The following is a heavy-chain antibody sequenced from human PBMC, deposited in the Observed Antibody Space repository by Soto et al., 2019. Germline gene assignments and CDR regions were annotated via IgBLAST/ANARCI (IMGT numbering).Heavy chain of an antibody. D-gene: IGHD3-10*01. Sequence: QPGGSLRLSCAASGFTLSSYAMSWVRQAPGKGLEWVSAISGSGGSTYYADSVKGRFTISRDNSKNTLYLQMNSLRAEDTAVYYCAKDLSDYPYYYYGMDVWGQGTTVTVSS. V-gene: IGHV3-23*01. CDR2: ISGSGGST. J-gene: IGHJ6*02. CDR3: AKDLSDYPYYYYGMDV. CDR1: GFTLSSYA.